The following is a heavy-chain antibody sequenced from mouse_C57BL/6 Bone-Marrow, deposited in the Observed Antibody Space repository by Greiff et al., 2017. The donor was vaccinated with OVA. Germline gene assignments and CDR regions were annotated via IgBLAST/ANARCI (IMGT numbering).Heavy chain of an antibody. Sequence: EVQLVESGPGLVKPSQSLSLTCSVTGYSITSGYYWNWIRQFPGNKLEWMGYISYDGSNNYNPSLKNRISITRDTSKNQFFLKLNSVTTEDTATCYCASYLQAWFAYWGQGTLVTVSA. V-gene: IGHV3-6*01. CDR3: ASYLQAWFAY. CDR1: GYSITSGYY. D-gene: IGHD1-1*01. J-gene: IGHJ3*01. CDR2: ISYDGSN.